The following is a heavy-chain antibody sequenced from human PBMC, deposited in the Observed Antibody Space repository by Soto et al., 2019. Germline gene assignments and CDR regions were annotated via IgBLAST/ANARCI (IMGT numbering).Heavy chain of an antibody. J-gene: IGHJ5*02. V-gene: IGHV3-48*02. CDR1: GFTFSSYS. D-gene: IGHD6-19*01. Sequence: EVQLVESRGGLVQPGGSLRLSCAASGFTFSSYSMNWVRQAPGKGLEWVSYISSSSSTIYYADSVKGRFTISRDNAKNSLYLQMNSLRDEDTAVYYCARERAVGIAVALNWFDPWGQGTLVTVSS. CDR2: ISSSSSTI. CDR3: ARERAVGIAVALNWFDP.